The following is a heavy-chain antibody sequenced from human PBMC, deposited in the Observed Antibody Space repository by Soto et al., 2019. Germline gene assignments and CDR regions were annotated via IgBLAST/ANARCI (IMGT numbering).Heavy chain of an antibody. CDR1: GFTFSDYY. CDR2: ISSSRSYT. J-gene: IGHJ2*01. Sequence: GSLRLSCAASGFTFSDYYMSWIRQAPGKGLEWVSKISSSRSYTNYADSVKGRFTISRDNAKNSLYLQMNSLRAEDTAVYYCARVPNYYVDRWGRGTLVTVSS. CDR3: ARVPNYYVDR. V-gene: IGHV3-11*05. D-gene: IGHD3-10*01.